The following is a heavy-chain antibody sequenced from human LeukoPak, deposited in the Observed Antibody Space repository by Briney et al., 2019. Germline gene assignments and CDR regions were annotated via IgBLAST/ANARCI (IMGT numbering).Heavy chain of an antibody. CDR1: GASINNYF. J-gene: IGHJ4*02. Sequence: SETLSLTCTVSGASINNYFWSWIRQPPGKGLEWIGYIYDRRSTIYNHSLKSRVTMSVDASKTQFSLKMTSVTAADTAVYYCARGYYDILIGKGYFDYWGQGHLVTVSS. CDR3: ARGYYDILIGKGYFDY. D-gene: IGHD3-9*01. V-gene: IGHV4-4*08. CDR2: IYDRRST.